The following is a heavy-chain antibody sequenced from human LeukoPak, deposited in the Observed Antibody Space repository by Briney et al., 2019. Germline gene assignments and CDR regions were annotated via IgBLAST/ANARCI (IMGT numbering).Heavy chain of an antibody. Sequence: PGGSLRLSCAASGFTFSSYGMHWVRQAPGKGLEWVAFIRYDGSNKYYADSVKGRFTISRDNSKNTLYLQMNSLRAEDTAVYYCARDREYSGYAPPGDAFDIWGQGTMVTVSS. V-gene: IGHV3-30*02. CDR3: ARDREYSGYAPPGDAFDI. CDR2: IRYDGSNK. J-gene: IGHJ3*02. D-gene: IGHD5-12*01. CDR1: GFTFSSYG.